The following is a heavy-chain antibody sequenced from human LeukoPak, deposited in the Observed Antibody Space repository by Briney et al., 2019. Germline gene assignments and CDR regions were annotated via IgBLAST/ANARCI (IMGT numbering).Heavy chain of an antibody. CDR1: GFTFSTDN. CDR2: IDAGGSYI. D-gene: IGHD3-9*01. J-gene: IGHJ3*02. V-gene: IGHV3-21*06. Sequence: PGGSLRPSCVASGFTFSTDNMNWVRQAPGKGLDWVAFIDAGGSYIQYADSVKGRFIISRDNAQNSLFLEVNSLRVEDTAVYYCARDKGLAIRAYDIWGQGTMVTVSS. CDR3: ARDKGLAIRAYDI.